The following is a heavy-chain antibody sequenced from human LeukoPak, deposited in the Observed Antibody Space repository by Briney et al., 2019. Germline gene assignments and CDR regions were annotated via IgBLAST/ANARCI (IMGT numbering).Heavy chain of an antibody. J-gene: IGHJ4*02. D-gene: IGHD1-1*01. Sequence: PGGSLRLSCATSGFTFSSYGMHWVRQAPSKGLEWVAFIWYDGSNKYYADSVKGRFTISRDNSKNTLYLQMNSLRDDDTAVYYCARIGGTGYFDYWGQGTLVTVSP. CDR1: GFTFSSYG. V-gene: IGHV3-33*01. CDR3: ARIGGTGYFDY. CDR2: IWYDGSNK.